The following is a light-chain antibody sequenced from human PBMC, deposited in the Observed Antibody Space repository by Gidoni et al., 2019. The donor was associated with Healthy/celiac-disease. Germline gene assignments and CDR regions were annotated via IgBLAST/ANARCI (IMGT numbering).Light chain of an antibody. Sequence: SSELTQDPAVSVALGQTVRITCQGDSLRSDYASWYQQKPGQAPVLVIYGKNNRPSGIPDRFSGSSSGNTASLTLTGAQAEDEADYYCNSRDSSGNPWVFGGGPKLTVL. CDR1: SLRSDY. J-gene: IGLJ3*02. CDR3: NSRDSSGNPWV. CDR2: GKN. V-gene: IGLV3-19*01.